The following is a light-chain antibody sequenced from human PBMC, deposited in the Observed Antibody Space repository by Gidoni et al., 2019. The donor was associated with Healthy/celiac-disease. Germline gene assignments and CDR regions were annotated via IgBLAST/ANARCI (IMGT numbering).Light chain of an antibody. CDR1: QRISSW. V-gene: IGKV1-5*01. J-gene: IGKJ1*01. Sequence: DIQMTQAPSTLSASVGDRVTITCRASQRISSWLAWYQQKPGKAHKLLIYDASSMESGVPSRFSCSGSGTDFPLTVSSLQPADFATYYCQPYNSYSWTFGQGTKVEIK. CDR2: DAS. CDR3: QPYNSYSWT.